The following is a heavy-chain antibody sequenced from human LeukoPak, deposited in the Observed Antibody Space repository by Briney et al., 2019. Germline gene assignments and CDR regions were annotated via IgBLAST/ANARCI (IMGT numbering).Heavy chain of an antibody. Sequence: GGSLRLSCTASGFTFSSYAMSWVRQAPGKGLEWVSAISGCGGSTYYADYVKGRFTISRDNSKNTPYLQMKSLRAEDTAVYYCAKDGAQYSSGPECDPRGQGALVTVS. V-gene: IGHV3-23*01. D-gene: IGHD6-19*01. CDR3: AKDGAQYSSGPECDP. J-gene: IGHJ5*02. CDR1: GFTFSSYA. CDR2: ISGCGGST.